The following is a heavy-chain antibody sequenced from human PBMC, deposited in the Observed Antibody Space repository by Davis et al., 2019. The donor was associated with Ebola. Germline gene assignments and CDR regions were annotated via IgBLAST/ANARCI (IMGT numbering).Heavy chain of an antibody. V-gene: IGHV1-69*13. CDR3: ASGLGYSGYEPFDN. CDR1: GGAFSNYA. CDR2: IIPIFGTA. J-gene: IGHJ4*02. D-gene: IGHD5-12*01. Sequence: SVKVSCKTSGGAFSNYAINWVRQAPGQGLDWMGWIIPIFGTANYAQKFQGRVTITADESTSTAYMELSSLRSEDTAVYYCASGLGYSGYEPFDNWGQGTLVTVSS.